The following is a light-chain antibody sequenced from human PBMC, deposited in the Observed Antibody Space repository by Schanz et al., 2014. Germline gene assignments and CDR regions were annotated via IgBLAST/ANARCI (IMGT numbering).Light chain of an antibody. CDR1: QSVNSY. Sequence: PGERATLSCRASQSVNSYLAWYQQKPGLAPRLLIYDASNRATGIPAKFSGSGSGTEFTLTISSLQSEDFAVYYCQQYNNWPLTFGGGTKVEIK. J-gene: IGKJ4*01. CDR2: DAS. V-gene: IGKV3-15*01. CDR3: QQYNNWPLT.